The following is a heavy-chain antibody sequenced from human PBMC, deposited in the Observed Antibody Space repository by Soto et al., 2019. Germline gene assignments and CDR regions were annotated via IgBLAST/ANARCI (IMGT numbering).Heavy chain of an antibody. J-gene: IGHJ4*02. D-gene: IGHD6-19*01. Sequence: EVQLLESGGGLVQPGGSLRLSCAASGFTFSSYAMSWVRQAPGKGLEWVSAISGSGGSTYYADSVKGRFTISRDNSKNTLYLQMNSLRAEDTAVYYCVKSVAGTGDFDYWGQGTLVTVSS. CDR2: ISGSGGST. CDR1: GFTFSSYA. CDR3: VKSVAGTGDFDY. V-gene: IGHV3-23*01.